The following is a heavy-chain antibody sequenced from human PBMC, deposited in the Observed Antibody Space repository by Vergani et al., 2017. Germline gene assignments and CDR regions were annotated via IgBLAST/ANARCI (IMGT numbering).Heavy chain of an antibody. CDR3: AREVGYSSLAFDY. D-gene: IGHD6-13*01. Sequence: EVQLVESGGGLIQPGGSLRRSCAASGFTVSSNYMSWVRQAPGKGLEWVSVIYSGGSTYYADSVKGRFTISRDNSKNTLYLQMNSLRAEDTAVYYCAREVGYSSLAFDYWGQGTLVTVSS. CDR2: IYSGGST. V-gene: IGHV3-53*01. J-gene: IGHJ4*02. CDR1: GFTVSSNY.